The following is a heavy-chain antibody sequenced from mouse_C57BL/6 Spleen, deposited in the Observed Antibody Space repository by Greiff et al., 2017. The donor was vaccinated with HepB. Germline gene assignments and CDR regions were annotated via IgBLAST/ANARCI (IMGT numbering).Heavy chain of an antibody. V-gene: IGHV1-69*01. CDR2: TDPSDSYT. CDR3: ATQYFDV. CDR1: GYTFTSYW. Sequence: QVQLQQPGAELVMPGASVKLSCKASGYTFTSYWMHWVKQRPGQGLEWIGETDPSDSYTNYNQKFKGKSTLTVDKSSSTAYMQLSSLTSEDSAVYYCATQYFDVWGTGTTVTVSS. J-gene: IGHJ1*03.